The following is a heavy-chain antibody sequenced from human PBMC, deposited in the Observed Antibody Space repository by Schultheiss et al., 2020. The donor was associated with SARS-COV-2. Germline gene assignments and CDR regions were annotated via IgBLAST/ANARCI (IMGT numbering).Heavy chain of an antibody. CDR3: ARTVVATTRDWYFDL. Sequence: WVRQPPGKGLEWIGSIYYSGSTYYNPSLKSRVTISVDTSKNQFSLKLSSVTAADTAVYYCARTVVATTRDWYFDLWGRGTLVTVSS. J-gene: IGHJ2*01. V-gene: IGHV4-39*07. CDR2: IYYSGST. D-gene: IGHD5-12*01.